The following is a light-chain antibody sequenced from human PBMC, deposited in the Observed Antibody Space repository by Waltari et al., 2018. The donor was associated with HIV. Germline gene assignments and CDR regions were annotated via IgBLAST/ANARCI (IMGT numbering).Light chain of an antibody. J-gene: IGKJ1*01. CDR2: WAS. V-gene: IGKV4-1*01. CDR1: QSVLYSSNDKNY. CDR3: QQYYSDLWT. Sequence: EIVMTQSPDSLAVSLGERATINCKSSQSVLYSSNDKNYLAWYQQKPGQPPNLLISWASTRESGVPDRFSGSGSGTDFTLTISSLQAEDVALYYCQQYYSDLWTFGQGTKVEIK.